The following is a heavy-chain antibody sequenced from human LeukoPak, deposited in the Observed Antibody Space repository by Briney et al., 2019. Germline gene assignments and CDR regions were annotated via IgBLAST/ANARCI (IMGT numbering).Heavy chain of an antibody. CDR2: IKGDGSEK. J-gene: IGHJ4*02. V-gene: IGHV3-7*03. CDR3: EAYGSV. D-gene: IGHD3-10*01. Sequence: GGSLRLSCAASGFTFSSCAMTWVRQTPGRGLEWVANIKGDGSEKNYVGSVRGRFTISRDNAQNLLFLQMDNLRAEDTAIYYCEAYGSVWGQGTLVIVSS. CDR1: GFTFSSCA.